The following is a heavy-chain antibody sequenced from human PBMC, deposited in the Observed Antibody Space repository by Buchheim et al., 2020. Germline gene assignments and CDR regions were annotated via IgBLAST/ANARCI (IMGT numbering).Heavy chain of an antibody. CDR3: AREPPLGDENWLDS. J-gene: IGHJ5*01. V-gene: IGHV3-74*01. CDR1: GFPFRNYR. Sequence: VQLVESGGGLVLPGGSLRLSCVVSGFPFRNYRMHWVRQVPGKGLVWVSSLNGDERIIGYADSVRGRFTVSRDNHKNTLYPQLNSLRAEDSAVYYCAREPPLGDENWLDSWGQGTL. CDR2: LNGDERII. D-gene: IGHD1-26*01.